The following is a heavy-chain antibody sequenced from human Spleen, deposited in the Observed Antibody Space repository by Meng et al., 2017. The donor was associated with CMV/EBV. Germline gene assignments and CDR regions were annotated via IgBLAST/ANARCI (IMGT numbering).Heavy chain of an antibody. CDR2: VSYSKNT. J-gene: IGHJ4*02. D-gene: IGHD3-22*01. CDR3: VRDRESYNSSGYDY. Sequence: SETLSLTCTVSGGSILGSPYYWGWIRQPPGKGLEWIGSVSYSKNTYYNPSPMGRVTVSVDTSKNQFSLELRSVTAADTSVYYCVRDRESYNSSGYDYWGQGTLVTVSS. V-gene: IGHV4-39*07. CDR1: GGSILGSPYY.